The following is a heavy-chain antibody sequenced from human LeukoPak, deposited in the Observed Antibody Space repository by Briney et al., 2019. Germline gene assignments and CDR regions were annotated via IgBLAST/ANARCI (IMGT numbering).Heavy chain of an antibody. CDR2: MSPNSGDT. D-gene: IGHD6-19*01. CDR1: GYTFTTHD. V-gene: IGHV1-8*01. CDR3: ARGIEATSGWYVIDY. Sequence: GASVKVSCKASGYTFTTHDINWVRQATGQGLEWLGWMSPNSGDTGYAQKFQGRVTMTSDTSATTAYVEVSSLRSEDTAVYYCARGIEATSGWYVIDYWGQGTLVTVSS. J-gene: IGHJ4*02.